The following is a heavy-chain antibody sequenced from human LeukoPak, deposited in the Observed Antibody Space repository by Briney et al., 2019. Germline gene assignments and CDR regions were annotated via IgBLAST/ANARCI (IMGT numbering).Heavy chain of an antibody. CDR3: AKDRRIFGRTLQRHYMDV. CDR2: MTYDGSKR. Sequence: GGSLRLSCVVSGFTFSSYGMHWVRQAPGKGLEWVAFMTYDGSKRPYADSVKGRFTISRDNSKNTLYLQMDGLRPEDTAVYYCAKDRRIFGRTLQRHYMDVWGKGTTVAVSS. CDR1: GFTFSSYG. V-gene: IGHV3-30*02. J-gene: IGHJ6*03. D-gene: IGHD3-3*01.